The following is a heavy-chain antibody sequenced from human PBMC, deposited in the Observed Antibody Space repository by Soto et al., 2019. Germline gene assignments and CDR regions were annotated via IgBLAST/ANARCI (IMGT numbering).Heavy chain of an antibody. Sequence: QVQLQESGPGLVKPSETLSLTCTVSGGSISSFYWSWIRQPPGKGLEWIGYIYYSGSTNYNPSLKSRVIISVDTSKNQFSLKLSSATAADTAVYYCARGEKGPEIFDYWGQGTLVTVSS. CDR1: GGSISSFY. V-gene: IGHV4-59*01. J-gene: IGHJ4*02. CDR3: ARGEKGPEIFDY. CDR2: IYYSGST.